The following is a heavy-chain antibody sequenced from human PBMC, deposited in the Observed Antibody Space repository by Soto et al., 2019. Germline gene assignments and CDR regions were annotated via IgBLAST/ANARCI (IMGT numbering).Heavy chain of an antibody. Sequence: QVQLQESGPGLVKPSETLSLTCSISGGSISDYQWNWIRQPPGKGLEWIGYIYYSGRTNYTPSLKIRLTISLDTSTRQFSLRLRSVTAADTAVYYCARMRGLGEISPYLDYWGQGALVTVSS. J-gene: IGHJ4*02. CDR1: GGSISDYQ. D-gene: IGHD3-16*01. V-gene: IGHV4-59*01. CDR2: IYYSGRT. CDR3: ARMRGLGEISPYLDY.